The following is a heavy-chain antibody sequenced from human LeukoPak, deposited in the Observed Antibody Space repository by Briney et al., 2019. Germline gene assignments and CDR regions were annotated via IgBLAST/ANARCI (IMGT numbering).Heavy chain of an antibody. CDR2: IYTTGST. J-gene: IGHJ5*02. V-gene: IGHV4-4*07. D-gene: IGHD3-10*01. CDR3: ARLLWFGESIWFDP. Sequence: PSETLSLTCTVSGGSSSSYYWTWIRQPAGKGLEWIGRIYTTGSTNYNPSLNSRVTMSVDTSKNQFSLKPSSVTAADTAVYYCARLLWFGESIWFDPWGQGTLVTVSS. CDR1: GGSSSSYY.